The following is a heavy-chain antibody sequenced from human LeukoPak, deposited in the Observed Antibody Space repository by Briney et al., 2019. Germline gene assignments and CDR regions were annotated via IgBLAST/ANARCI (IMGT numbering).Heavy chain of an antibody. J-gene: IGHJ4*02. CDR2: ISSSGSTI. V-gene: IGHV3-48*03. Sequence: GGSLGLSCAASGFTFSSYAMNWVRQAPGKGLEWVSYISSSGSTIYYADSVKGRFTISRDNAKNSLYLQMNSLRAEDTAVYYCARDSVPSYYYDSSGYRAIDYWGQGTLVTVSS. CDR1: GFTFSSYA. D-gene: IGHD3-22*01. CDR3: ARDSVPSYYYDSSGYRAIDY.